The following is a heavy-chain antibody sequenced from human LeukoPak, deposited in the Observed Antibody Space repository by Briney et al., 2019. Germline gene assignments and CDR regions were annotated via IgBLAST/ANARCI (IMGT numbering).Heavy chain of an antibody. J-gene: IGHJ4*02. CDR3: AKEAYDSSGYFDY. V-gene: IGHV3-30*18. CDR2: ISYDGSNK. D-gene: IGHD3-22*01. Sequence: PGRSLRLSCAASGFTFSSYGMHWVRQAPGKGLEWVAIISYDGSNKYYADSVKGRFPISRDNSKNTLYLQLNSLTAEDTAVFYCAKEAYDSSGYFDYWGQGTLVTVSP. CDR1: GFTFSSYG.